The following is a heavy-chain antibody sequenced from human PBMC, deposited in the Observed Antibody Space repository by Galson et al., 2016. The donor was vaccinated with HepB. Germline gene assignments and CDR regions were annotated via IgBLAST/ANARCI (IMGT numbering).Heavy chain of an antibody. V-gene: IGHV4-31*03. Sequence: TLSLTCTVSGCSIRGGGYYWSWIRQYPGKGLEWIGCIYYSGSTYYNPSLKSRVTISLDTSNNQFSPKLSSVTAADTAVYYCARANYYGSGSYMGSWVDPWGQGTLVTVSS. CDR2: IYYSGST. J-gene: IGHJ5*02. CDR1: GCSIRGGGYY. D-gene: IGHD3-10*01. CDR3: ARANYYGSGSYMGSWVDP.